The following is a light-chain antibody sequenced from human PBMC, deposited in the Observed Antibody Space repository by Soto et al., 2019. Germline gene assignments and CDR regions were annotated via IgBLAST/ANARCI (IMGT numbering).Light chain of an antibody. V-gene: IGKV3-20*01. CDR1: QSVRNNY. Sequence: EVVLTQSTGTLSLSPGERATLSCRASQSVRNNYLACYQQKPGQSPKLLIFGSSDRATGIPDRFSGSGSGTDFTLTISRLEPEDFAVYYCQQYGSSPPYTFGQGTKLEIK. J-gene: IGKJ2*01. CDR2: GSS. CDR3: QQYGSSPPYT.